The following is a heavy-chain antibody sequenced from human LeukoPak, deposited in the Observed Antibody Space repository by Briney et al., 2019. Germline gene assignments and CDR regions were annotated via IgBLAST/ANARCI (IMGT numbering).Heavy chain of an antibody. CDR3: TRHYYDSSADYYGMDV. V-gene: IGHV3-73*01. Sequence: GGFLRLSCAASGFTFSGSAMHWVRQASGKGLEWVGRIRSKANSYATAYAASVKGRFTISRDDSKNTAYLQMNSLKTEDTAVYYCTRHYYDSSADYYGMDVWGQGTTVTVSS. CDR1: GFTFSGSA. J-gene: IGHJ6*02. CDR2: IRSKANSYAT. D-gene: IGHD3-22*01.